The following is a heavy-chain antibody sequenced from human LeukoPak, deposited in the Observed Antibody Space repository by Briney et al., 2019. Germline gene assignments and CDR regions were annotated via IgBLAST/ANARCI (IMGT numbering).Heavy chain of an antibody. CDR1: GFTFSSYG. CDR3: AKVNVVVPASMGNCFDY. D-gene: IGHD2-2*01. J-gene: IGHJ4*02. V-gene: IGHV3-33*06. CDR2: IWYDGSNI. Sequence: PGGSLRFSCATSGFTFSSYGMHWVRQAPGKGLEWVAVIWYDGSNIHYADSVQGRFTISRDNSKNTLYLQMNSLRSEDTALYYCAKVNVVVPASMGNCFDYWGQGTLVTVSS.